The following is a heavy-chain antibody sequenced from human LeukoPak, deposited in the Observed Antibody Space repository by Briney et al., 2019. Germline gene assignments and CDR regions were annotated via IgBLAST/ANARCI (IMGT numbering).Heavy chain of an antibody. D-gene: IGHD2-8*01. CDR1: GFTFTSYA. CDR2: ISYDGSNK. V-gene: IGHV3-30*01. Sequence: GGSLRLSCAASGFTFTSYAMHWVRQAPGKGLEWVAVISYDGSNKYYADSVKGRFTISRDNSKNTLYLQMNSLRAEDTAVYYCARDRPYCTNGVCYTGSDAFDILGQGTMVTVSS. J-gene: IGHJ3*02. CDR3: ARDRPYCTNGVCYTGSDAFDI.